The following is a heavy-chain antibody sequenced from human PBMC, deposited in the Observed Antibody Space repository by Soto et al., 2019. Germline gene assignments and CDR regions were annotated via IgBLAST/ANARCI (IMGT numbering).Heavy chain of an antibody. CDR1: GYSFTDYH. V-gene: IGHV1-2*04. D-gene: IGHD2-8*01. J-gene: IGHJ6*02. CDR2: INPKSGGT. CDR3: ARGDSTDCSNGVCSFFYDHDMDV. Sequence: ASVKVSCKASGYSFTDYHIHWVRQAPGQGLEWLGRINPKSGGTSTAQKFQGWVTMTTDTSISTASMELTRLTSDDTAIYYCARGDSTDCSNGVCSFFYDHDMDVWGQGTTVTVSS.